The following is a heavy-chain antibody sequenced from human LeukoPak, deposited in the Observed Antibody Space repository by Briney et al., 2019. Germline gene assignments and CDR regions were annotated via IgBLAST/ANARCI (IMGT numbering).Heavy chain of an antibody. CDR3: ARGYWNFDY. D-gene: IGHD2-21*01. J-gene: IGHJ4*02. Sequence: PGGSLRLSCEASGFTVTSYAMNWVRQAPGKGLGWVGNINQDGSERNYVDSVKGRFTISRDNAKNSLFLQMNSLRVEDTAVYYCARGYWNFDYWGQGTLVTVSS. CDR2: INQDGSER. CDR1: GFTVTSYA. V-gene: IGHV3-7*04.